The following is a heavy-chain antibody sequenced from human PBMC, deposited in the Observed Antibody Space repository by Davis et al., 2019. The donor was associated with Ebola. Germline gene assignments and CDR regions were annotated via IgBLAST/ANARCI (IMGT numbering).Heavy chain of an antibody. J-gene: IGHJ4*02. CDR3: ARCPDWNSQAGFDY. V-gene: IGHV4-59*01. CDR1: GDSIRSYY. CDR2: IYYTGAT. D-gene: IGHD1-7*01. Sequence: SETLSLTCTVSGDSIRSYYWSWIRQSPGKGLQWIGYIYYTGATTYNPSLQSRVTISEDTSKNPFSLRLSSVTAADTAIYYCARCPDWNSQAGFDYWGQGILVTVSS.